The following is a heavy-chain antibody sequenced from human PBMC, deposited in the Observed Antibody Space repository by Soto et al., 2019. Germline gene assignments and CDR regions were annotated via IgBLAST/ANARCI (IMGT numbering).Heavy chain of an antibody. CDR1: GGTFSSYA. D-gene: IGHD3-3*01. Sequence: GASVKVSCKASGGTFSSYAISWVRQAPGQGLEWMGGIIPIFGTANYAQKFQGRVTITADESTSTAYMELSSLRSEDTAVYYCAREGISGGYDFWSGPDDAFDIWGQGTTVTV. CDR3: AREGISGGYDFWSGPDDAFDI. CDR2: IIPIFGTA. J-gene: IGHJ3*02. V-gene: IGHV1-69*13.